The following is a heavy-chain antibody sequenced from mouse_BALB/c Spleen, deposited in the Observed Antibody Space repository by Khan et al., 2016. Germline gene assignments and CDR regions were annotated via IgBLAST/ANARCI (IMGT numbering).Heavy chain of an antibody. J-gene: IGHJ2*01. CDR3: ATYDGYLVDY. D-gene: IGHD2-3*01. CDR2: ISYSGST. V-gene: IGHV3-8*02. Sequence: EVQLQESGPSLVKPSQTLSLTCSVTGDSITSGYWNWIRKFPGNKLEYMGYISYSGSTYYNPSPISRISITRDTSNNQYYLQLKSVTTEDAATDYCATYDGYLVDYWGQGTTLTVSS. CDR1: GDSITSGY.